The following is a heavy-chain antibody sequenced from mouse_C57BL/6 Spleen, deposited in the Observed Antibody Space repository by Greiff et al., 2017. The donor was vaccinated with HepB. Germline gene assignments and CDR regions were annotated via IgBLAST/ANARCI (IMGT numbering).Heavy chain of an antibody. Sequence: EVKLMESGGGLVKPGGSLKLSCAASGFTFSSYAMSWVRQTPEKRLEWVATISDGGSYTYYPDNVKGRFTISRDNAKNNLYLQMSHLKSEDTAMYYCARGSNYPYYFDYWGQGTTLTVSS. CDR2: ISDGGSYT. D-gene: IGHD2-5*01. CDR1: GFTFSSYA. V-gene: IGHV5-4*03. J-gene: IGHJ2*01. CDR3: ARGSNYPYYFDY.